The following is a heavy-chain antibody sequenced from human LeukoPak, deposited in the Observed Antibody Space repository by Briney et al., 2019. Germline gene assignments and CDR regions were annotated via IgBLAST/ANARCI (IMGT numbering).Heavy chain of an antibody. CDR2: IYYSGST. V-gene: IGHV4-39*01. CDR1: GGSIGNTTFY. J-gene: IGHJ4*02. Sequence: PSETLSLTCTVSGGSIGNTTFYWAWIRQPPGKGLEWIGTIYYSGSTYYNPSLKSRVTISIDTSKNQFSLKLSSVTATDTAVYYCARHGVTTTGYHWDWGQGTLVTVSS. D-gene: IGHD3-9*01. CDR3: ARHGVTTTGYHWD.